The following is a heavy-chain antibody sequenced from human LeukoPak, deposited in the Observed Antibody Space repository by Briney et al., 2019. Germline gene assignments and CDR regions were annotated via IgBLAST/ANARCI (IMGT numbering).Heavy chain of an antibody. CDR2: INWNSGTI. Sequence: GGSLRLSCTASGFTFHDYAMHWVRQVPGKGLEWVSGINWNSGTIAYADSVKGRFTISRDNAKNSLYLQMNSLTAEDTALYYCARDRLLQRDYFYGMDVWGQGTTVTVSS. D-gene: IGHD2-15*01. J-gene: IGHJ6*02. CDR1: GFTFHDYA. CDR3: ARDRLLQRDYFYGMDV. V-gene: IGHV3-9*01.